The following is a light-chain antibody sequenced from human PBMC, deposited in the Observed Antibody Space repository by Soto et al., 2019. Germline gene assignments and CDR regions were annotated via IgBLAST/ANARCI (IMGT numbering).Light chain of an antibody. CDR2: GAS. CDR1: QSVRSNY. CDR3: QHYGSSAYT. V-gene: IGKV3-20*01. J-gene: IGKJ2*01. Sequence: EFVLTQSPGTLSLSPGERATLSCRASQSVRSNYLAWYQQKPGQSPRLHIYGASNRATGIPDRFSGSGSGTDFTLTISRLEPEDFAVFYCQHYGSSAYTFGQGTTLEIK.